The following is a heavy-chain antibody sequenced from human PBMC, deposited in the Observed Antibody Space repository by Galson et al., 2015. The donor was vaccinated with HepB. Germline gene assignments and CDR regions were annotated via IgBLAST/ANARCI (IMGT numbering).Heavy chain of an antibody. J-gene: IGHJ6*03. CDR1: GFTFSNAW. CDR3: TTENGYCSSTSCYFYYYYYYMDV. Sequence: SLRLSCAASGFTFSNAWMSWVRQAPGKGLEWVGRIKSKPDGGTTDFAAPVKGRFTISRDDSKNTLYLQMNSLKTEDTAVYYCTTENGYCSSTSCYFYYYYYYMDVWSKGTTVTVSS. CDR2: IKSKPDGGTT. D-gene: IGHD2-2*01. V-gene: IGHV3-15*01.